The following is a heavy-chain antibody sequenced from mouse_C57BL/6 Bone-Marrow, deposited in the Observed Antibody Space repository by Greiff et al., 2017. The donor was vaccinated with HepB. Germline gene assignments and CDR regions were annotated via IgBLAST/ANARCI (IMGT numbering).Heavy chain of an antibody. V-gene: IGHV5-17*01. CDR2: ISSGSSTI. CDR3: ARKGDYDYDGEVCPGFAY. Sequence: EVMLVESGGGLVKPGGSLKLSCAASGFTFSDYGMHWVRQAPEKGLEWVAYISSGSSTIYYADTMKGRFTISRDKTKNTLFLQMTSLRSEDTAMYYCARKGDYDYDGEVCPGFAYWGQGTLVTVSA. CDR1: GFTFSDYG. J-gene: IGHJ3*01. D-gene: IGHD2-4*01.